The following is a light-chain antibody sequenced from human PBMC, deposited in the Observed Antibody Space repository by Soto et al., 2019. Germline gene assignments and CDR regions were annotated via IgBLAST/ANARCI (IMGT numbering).Light chain of an antibody. J-gene: IGKJ3*01. Sequence: LSLSPGERATLSCRASQSVSSYLAWYQQKPGQAPRLLIYDASNRATGIPARFSGSGSGTDFTLTISSLEPEDFAVYYCQQRSNWPPGFTFGPGTKVDIK. V-gene: IGKV3-11*01. CDR1: QSVSSY. CDR2: DAS. CDR3: QQRSNWPPGFT.